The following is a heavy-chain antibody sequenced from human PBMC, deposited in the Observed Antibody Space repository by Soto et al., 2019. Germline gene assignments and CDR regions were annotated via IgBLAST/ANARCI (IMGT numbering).Heavy chain of an antibody. CDR1: GGTFSSYA. CDR3: ARRSSSWYPQFGFDY. D-gene: IGHD6-13*01. J-gene: IGHJ4*02. CDR2: IIPIFGTA. V-gene: IGHV1-69*12. Sequence: QVQLVQSGAEVKKPGSSVKVSCKASGGTFSSYAISWVRQAPGQGLEWMGGIIPIFGTANYAQKFQGRVTITADESTITAYMELSSLRSEDTDVYYCARRSSSWYPQFGFDYWGQGTLVTVSS.